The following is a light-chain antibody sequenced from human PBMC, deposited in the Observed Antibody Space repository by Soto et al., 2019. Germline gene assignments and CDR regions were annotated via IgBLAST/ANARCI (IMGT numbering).Light chain of an antibody. CDR2: GNS. Sequence: QPVLTQPPSVSGAPGQRVTISCTGSSSNIGAGYDVHWYQQLPGTAPKLLIYGNSNRPSGVPDRFSGSESGTSASLAITGLQAEDEADYYCQSYDSSLSGPYVFGTGTKVTVL. V-gene: IGLV1-40*01. CDR1: SSNIGAGYD. J-gene: IGLJ1*01. CDR3: QSYDSSLSGPYV.